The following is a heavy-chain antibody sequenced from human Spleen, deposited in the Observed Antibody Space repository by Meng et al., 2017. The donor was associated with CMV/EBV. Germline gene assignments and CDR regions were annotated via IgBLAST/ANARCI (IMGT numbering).Heavy chain of an antibody. CDR1: GYTFTDYY. CDR3: ARDIVVVPAANGEGYYYYGMDV. CDR2: INPSGGST. D-gene: IGHD2-2*01. V-gene: IGHV1-46*01. Sequence: ASVKVSCKASGYTFTDYYIQWVRQAPGQGLEWMGIINPSGGSTSYAQKFQGRVTMTRDTSKSTVYMELTSLRSEDTAVYYCARDIVVVPAANGEGYYYYGMDVWGQGTTVTVSS. J-gene: IGHJ6*02.